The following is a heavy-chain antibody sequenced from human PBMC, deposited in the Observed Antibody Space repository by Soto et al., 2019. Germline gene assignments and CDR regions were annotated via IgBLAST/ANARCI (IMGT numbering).Heavy chain of an antibody. CDR3: ARDSRNYYYYMDV. CDR2: ISLSSSTI. Sequence: EVQLVESGGGLVQPGGSLRLSCAASGFTFSSYNMNWVRQAPGTGLAWISDISLSSSTIFYADSVKGRFTISRDNAKNSLYLQMNSLRAEDTAVYYCARDSRNYYYYMDVWGKGTTVTVSS. CDR1: GFTFSSYN. V-gene: IGHV3-48*01. J-gene: IGHJ6*03.